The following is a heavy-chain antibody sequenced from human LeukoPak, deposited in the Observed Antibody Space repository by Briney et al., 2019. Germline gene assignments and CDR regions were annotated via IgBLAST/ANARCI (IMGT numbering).Heavy chain of an antibody. CDR2: IYYSGST. D-gene: IGHD4-17*01. V-gene: IGHV4-39*01. CDR1: GGSISSSSYY. Sequence: SETLSLTCTVSGGSISSSSYYWGWIRQPPGKGLEWIGSIYYSGSTYYNPSLKSRVTISVDTSKNQFSLKLSSVTAADTAAYYCARYRIDYDYYYYYGMDVWGQGTTVTVSS. CDR3: ARYRIDYDYYYYYGMDV. J-gene: IGHJ6*02.